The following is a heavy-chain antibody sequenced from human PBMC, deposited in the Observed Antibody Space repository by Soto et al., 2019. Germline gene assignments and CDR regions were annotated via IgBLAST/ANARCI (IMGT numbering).Heavy chain of an antibody. CDR1: GFTFSSYS. D-gene: IGHD5-18*01. J-gene: IGHJ6*02. V-gene: IGHV3-21*01. Sequence: GGSLRLSCAASGFTFSSYSMNWVRQAPGKGLEWVSSISSSSSYIYYADSVKGRFTISRDNAKNSLYLQMNSLRAEDTAVYYCARETAMVTGHYYYGMDVWRQGTTVTVSS. CDR3: ARETAMVTGHYYYGMDV. CDR2: ISSSSSYI.